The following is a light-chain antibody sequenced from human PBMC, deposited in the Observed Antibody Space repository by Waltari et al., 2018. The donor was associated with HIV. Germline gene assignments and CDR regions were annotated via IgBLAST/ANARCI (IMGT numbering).Light chain of an antibody. CDR2: GTS. CDR3: LQYNDLPLT. V-gene: IGKV3-15*01. J-gene: IGKJ3*01. Sequence: EIVMMQSPATLSVSPGEGATLSCRASQNVTSNLAWYQQKPGQTPSLLIYGTSTRATGFPVRCSGSGSGTEFTLTISSRQSEDIAVYYCLQYNDLPLTFGPGTRVNI. CDR1: QNVTSN.